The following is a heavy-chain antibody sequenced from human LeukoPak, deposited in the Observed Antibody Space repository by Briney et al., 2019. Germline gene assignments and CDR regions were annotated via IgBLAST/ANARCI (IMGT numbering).Heavy chain of an antibody. CDR3: ARDYYDSSGIDY. J-gene: IGHJ4*02. CDR1: GRSFSGYY. V-gene: IGHV4-34*01. D-gene: IGHD3-22*01. CDR2: INHSGST. Sequence: SETLSLTCAVYGRSFSGYYWTWIRQPPGKGLEWIGEINHSGSTNYNPSLKSRVTISVDTSKNQFSLKLSSVTAADTAVYYCARDYYDSSGIDYWGQGTLVTVSS.